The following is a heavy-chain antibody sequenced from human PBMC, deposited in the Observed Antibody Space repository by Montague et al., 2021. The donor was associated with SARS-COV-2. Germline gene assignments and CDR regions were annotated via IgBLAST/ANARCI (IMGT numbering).Heavy chain of an antibody. V-gene: IGHV6-1*01. CDR1: GDSVSSKSVA. CDR2: TYYRSKWDS. CDR3: ASSGITLTGLDAFDI. Sequence: CAISGDSVSSKSVAWNWIRQSPSRGLEWLGRTYYRSKWDSDYAESFKXXLVITPDTSKNQVSLQLNSVIPEDTAVYFCASSGITLTGLDAFDIWGQGTMVTVSS. J-gene: IGHJ3*02. D-gene: IGHD3-9*01.